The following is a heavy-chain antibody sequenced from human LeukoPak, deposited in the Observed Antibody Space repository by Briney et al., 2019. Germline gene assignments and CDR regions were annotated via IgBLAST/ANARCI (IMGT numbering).Heavy chain of an antibody. CDR1: GYTFTSYG. CDR2: INPNSGGT. Sequence: ASVKVSCKASGYTFTSYGISWVRQAPGQGLEWMGWINPNSGGTNYAQKFQGRVTMTRDTSISTAYMELSRLRSDDTAVYYCARVRWELTTFDYWGQGTLVTVSS. J-gene: IGHJ4*02. D-gene: IGHD1-26*01. CDR3: ARVRWELTTFDY. V-gene: IGHV1-2*02.